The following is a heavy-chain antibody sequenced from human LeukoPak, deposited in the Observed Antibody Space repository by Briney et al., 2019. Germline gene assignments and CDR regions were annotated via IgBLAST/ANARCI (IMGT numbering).Heavy chain of an antibody. J-gene: IGHJ4*02. CDR2: ISYDGSNK. Sequence: GRSLRLSCAASGFTFSSYATHWVRQDPGKGLEGVAVISYDGSNKYYADSVTGRFTISRDNSKNTLYLQMNSLRAEDTAVYYCARDREGDFDYWGQGTLVTVSS. V-gene: IGHV3-30-3*01. CDR1: GFTFSSYA. CDR3: ARDREGDFDY.